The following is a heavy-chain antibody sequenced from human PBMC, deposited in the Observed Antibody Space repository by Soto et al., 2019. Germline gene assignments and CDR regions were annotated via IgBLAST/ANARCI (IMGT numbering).Heavy chain of an antibody. CDR1: GGSISSGGYY. D-gene: IGHD3-3*01. CDR2: IYYSGST. CDR3: AREARFLVTGMDV. J-gene: IGHJ6*02. Sequence: QVQLQESGPGLVKPSQTLSLTCTVSGGSISSGGYYWSWILQHPGKGLEWIGYIYYSGSTYYNPSLKSRVTISVDTSKNQFSLKLSSVTAADTAVYYCAREARFLVTGMDVWGQGTTVTVSS. V-gene: IGHV4-31*03.